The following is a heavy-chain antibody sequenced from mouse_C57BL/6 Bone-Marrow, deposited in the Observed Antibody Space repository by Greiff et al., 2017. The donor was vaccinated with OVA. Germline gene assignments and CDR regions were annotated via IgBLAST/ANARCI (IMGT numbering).Heavy chain of an antibody. J-gene: IGHJ3*01. CDR2: IDPENGDT. D-gene: IGHD1-1*02. CDR1: GFNIKDDY. CDR3: TTTYGPFAD. Sequence: VQLKESGAELVRPGASVKLSCTASGFNIKDDYMPWVKQRPEQGLEWIGWIDPENGDTEYASKFQGKATITADTSSNTAYLQLSSLTSEDTAVYYCTTTYGPFADWGQGTLVTVSA. V-gene: IGHV14-4*01.